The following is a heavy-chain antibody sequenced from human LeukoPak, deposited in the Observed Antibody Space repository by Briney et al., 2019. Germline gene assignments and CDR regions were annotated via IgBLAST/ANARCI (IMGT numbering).Heavy chain of an antibody. CDR2: ISFSGIT. V-gene: IGHV4-59*08. CDR3: VRHAGGTTSDN. Sequence: SETLSLTCTVSGGSISPYYWSWIRQPPGKGLEWLGHISFSGITHYNASLKSRVTMSVDTSRNHFSLIVSSVTAADTALYYCVRHAGGTTSDNWGQGTLVTVSS. CDR1: GGSISPYY. J-gene: IGHJ4*02. D-gene: IGHD3-16*01.